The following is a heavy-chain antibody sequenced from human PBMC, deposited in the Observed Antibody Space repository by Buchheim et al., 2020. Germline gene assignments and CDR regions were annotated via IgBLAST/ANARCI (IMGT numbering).Heavy chain of an antibody. CDR1: GYTFTGYY. CDR3: AREYYDILTGSQAVYYGMDV. Sequence: QVQLVQSGSEVKKPGASVKVSCKASGYTFTGYYMHWVRQAPGQGLEWMGWINPNSGGTNYAQKFQGWVTMTRDTSISTAYMELSRLRSDDTAVYYCAREYYDILTGSQAVYYGMDVWGQGTT. CDR2: INPNSGGT. V-gene: IGHV1-2*04. D-gene: IGHD3-9*01. J-gene: IGHJ6*02.